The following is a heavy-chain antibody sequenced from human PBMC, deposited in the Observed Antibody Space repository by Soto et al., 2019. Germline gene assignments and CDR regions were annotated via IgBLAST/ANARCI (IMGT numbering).Heavy chain of an antibody. D-gene: IGHD4-4*01. CDR2: ISSSSSYI. Sequence: EVQLVESGGGLVKPGGSLRLSCAASGFTFSSYSMNWVRQAPGKGLEWVSSISSSSSYIYYADSVKGRFTISRDNAKNSLYLQMNSLRAVDTAVYYCARGGVTTLGFDYWGQGTLVTVSS. CDR1: GFTFSSYS. CDR3: ARGGVTTLGFDY. J-gene: IGHJ4*02. V-gene: IGHV3-21*01.